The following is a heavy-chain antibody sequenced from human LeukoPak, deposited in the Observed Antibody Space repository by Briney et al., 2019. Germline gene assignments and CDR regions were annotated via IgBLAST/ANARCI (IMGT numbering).Heavy chain of an antibody. D-gene: IGHD2/OR15-2a*01. CDR1: GFTFSAFW. V-gene: IGHV3-74*01. Sequence: QPGGSLRLSCAASGFTFSAFWMHWVRQAPGKGLVWVSHINSDGSWTSYADSVKGRFTISKDNAKNTVCLQMNSLRAEDTAVYYCVSFYETYWGRGTLVTVSS. J-gene: IGHJ4*02. CDR2: INSDGSWT. CDR3: VSFYETY.